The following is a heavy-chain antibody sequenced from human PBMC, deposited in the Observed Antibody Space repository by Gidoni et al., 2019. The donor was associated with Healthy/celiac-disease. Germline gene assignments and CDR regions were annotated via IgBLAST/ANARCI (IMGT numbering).Heavy chain of an antibody. CDR1: GGPISSSTYY. Sequence: QLQLQESGPGLVKPSETLSLTCTVPGGPISSSTYYWGWIRQPPGKGLEWIGSIYYSGNTCYNPSLKSRVTISVDTSKNQFSLKLSSVTAADTAVYYCARPQRGYSSGYSFDYWGQGTLVTVSS. CDR2: IYYSGNT. D-gene: IGHD5-18*01. J-gene: IGHJ4*02. CDR3: ARPQRGYSSGYSFDY. V-gene: IGHV4-39*01.